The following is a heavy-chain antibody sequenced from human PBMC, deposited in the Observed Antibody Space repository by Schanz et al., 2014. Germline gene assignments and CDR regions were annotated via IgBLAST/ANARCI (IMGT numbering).Heavy chain of an antibody. CDR3: ARDRGRGDLPGDI. CDR2: IYYSGSS. V-gene: IGHV4-59*12. J-gene: IGHJ3*02. Sequence: QVQLQESGPGLLQPSETLSLTCTVSGGSIRSYFWSWIRQPPGKGLEWIGYIYYSGSSDYNPSLKSRVTIAQATSRIQFSLTLTAQAAAETACYYSARDRGRGDLPGDIWGQGTMVTVSA. CDR1: GGSIRSYF. D-gene: IGHD4-17*01.